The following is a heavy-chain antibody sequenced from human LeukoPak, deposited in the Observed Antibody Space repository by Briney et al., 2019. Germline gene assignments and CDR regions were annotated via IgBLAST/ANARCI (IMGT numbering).Heavy chain of an antibody. CDR3: ARDVSGSYQTS. Sequence: TGGSLRLSCAASGFTLSSYWMSWVRQAPGKRLEWVANMNQDGSEKFYVDSVKGRFTISRDNARNSLYLQMNSLRAEDTAVYFCARDVSGSYQTSWGQGTLVTVSS. V-gene: IGHV3-7*04. D-gene: IGHD1-26*01. CDR2: MNQDGSEK. J-gene: IGHJ5*02. CDR1: GFTLSSYW.